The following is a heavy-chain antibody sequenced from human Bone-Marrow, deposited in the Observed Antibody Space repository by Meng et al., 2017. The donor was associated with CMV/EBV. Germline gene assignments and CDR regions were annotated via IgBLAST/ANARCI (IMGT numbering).Heavy chain of an antibody. CDR3: ARVPLIYSGGLDY. CDR2: ISSSSSYI. D-gene: IGHD1-26*01. CDR1: GFTFSSYS. J-gene: IGHJ4*02. Sequence: GESLKISCAASGFTFSSYSMNWVRQAPGKGLEWVSSISSSSSYIYYADSVKGRFTISRDNAKNSLYLQMNNLRAEDTAVYYCARVPLIYSGGLDYWGQGTLVTVSS. V-gene: IGHV3-21*01.